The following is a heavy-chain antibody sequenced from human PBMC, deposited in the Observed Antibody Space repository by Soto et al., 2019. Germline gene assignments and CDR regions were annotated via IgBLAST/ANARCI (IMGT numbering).Heavy chain of an antibody. D-gene: IGHD5-12*01. V-gene: IGHV3-7*01. J-gene: IGHJ4*02. CDR3: AREMATRY. CDR2: IKQDGSEQ. Sequence: EVQLVESGGGLVQPGGSLRLSFAASGFTFSNYWMTWVRQAPGKGLEWVANIKQDGSEQYYVDSVKGRFTISRDNAKNSLYLQMNSLRAEDTAVYYCAREMATRYWGQGTLVTVSS. CDR1: GFTFSNYW.